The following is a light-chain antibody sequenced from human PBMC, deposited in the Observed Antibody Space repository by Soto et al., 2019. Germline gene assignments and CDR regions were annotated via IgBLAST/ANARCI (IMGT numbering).Light chain of an antibody. Sequence: EIVMTQSPATLSVSPGERANLSCRASQTVSTNLAWYQQKPAQAPRLLIFGASTRATGIPARFSGSGSGTDFTLTISSLQSEDSAVYYCQQYYNWPPITFGQGTRLEIK. CDR2: GAS. V-gene: IGKV3-15*01. J-gene: IGKJ5*01. CDR3: QQYYNWPPIT. CDR1: QTVSTN.